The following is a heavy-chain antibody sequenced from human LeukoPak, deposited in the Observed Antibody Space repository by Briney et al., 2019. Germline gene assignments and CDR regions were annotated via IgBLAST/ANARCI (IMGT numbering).Heavy chain of an antibody. V-gene: IGHV3-30*02. CDR3: AKDLSSGSYGLDY. CDR2: IWSDGSNK. CDR1: GFTFSHYG. J-gene: IGHJ4*02. Sequence: PGGSLRLSCAPSGFTFSHYGMHWVRQAPGKGLEWVTFIWSDGSNKYYADSVKGRFTVSRDNSKNTLYLQMNSLRAEDTALYYCAKDLSSGSYGLDYWGQGTLVTVSS. D-gene: IGHD3-10*02.